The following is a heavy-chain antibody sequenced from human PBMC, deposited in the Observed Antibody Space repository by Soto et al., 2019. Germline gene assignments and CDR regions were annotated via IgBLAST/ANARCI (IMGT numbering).Heavy chain of an antibody. CDR3: ARADCTGAYCYSWPFNYGVDV. CDR2: IWYDGSNK. Sequence: PGGSLRLSCTTPGFTFNNYGIHWVRQAPGKGVEWFAIIWYDGSNKYYADSVKGRFTISRDNSKNTLYLQMNSLRAEDTALYYCARADCTGAYCYSWPFNYGVDVWGQGTTVTVSS. D-gene: IGHD2-15*01. J-gene: IGHJ6*02. V-gene: IGHV3-33*08. CDR1: GFTFNNYG.